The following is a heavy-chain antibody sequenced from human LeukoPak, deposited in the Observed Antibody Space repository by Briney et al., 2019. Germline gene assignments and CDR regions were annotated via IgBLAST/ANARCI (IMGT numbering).Heavy chain of an antibody. V-gene: IGHV4-34*01. J-gene: IGHJ4*02. CDR2: INHSGST. CDR3: ASQRGELLSTY. D-gene: IGHD1-26*01. CDR1: GVSFSGYY. Sequence: SETLSLTCAVYGVSFSGYYWSWIRQPPGKGLEWIGEINHSGSTNYNPSLKSRVTISVDTSKNQFSLKLSSVTAADTAVYYCASQRGELLSTYWGQGTLVTVSS.